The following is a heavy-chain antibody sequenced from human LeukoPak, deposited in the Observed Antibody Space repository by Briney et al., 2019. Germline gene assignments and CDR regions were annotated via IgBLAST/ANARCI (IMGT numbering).Heavy chain of an antibody. J-gene: IGHJ4*02. CDR2: IYYIGST. D-gene: IGHD2-2*02. Sequence: SETLSLTCTVPGGSISSYYWSWIRQPPRKGLEWIGYIYYIGSTNYSPSLKRRVTRSVEKSKTQFSLKLRSVTSAATAGYYCARGRGGYDYTNDYWGQGTLVTVSS. CDR1: GGSISSYY. V-gene: IGHV4-59*12. CDR3: ARGRGGYDYTNDY.